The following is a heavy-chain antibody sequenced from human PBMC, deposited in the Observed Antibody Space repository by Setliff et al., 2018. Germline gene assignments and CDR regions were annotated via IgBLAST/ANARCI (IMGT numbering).Heavy chain of an antibody. Sequence: SETLSLTCRVSGYSIGSDYFWAWVRQPPGKGLEWVATIKHGGTTYYNPSLKSRVTISVDTSKNQFSLKLSSVTAADTAVYYCARAPRNFGVVINYYYYYYGMDVWGQGTTVTVSS. CDR1: GYSIGSDYF. V-gene: IGHV4-38-2*02. D-gene: IGHD3-3*01. CDR3: ARAPRNFGVVINYYYYYYGMDV. CDR2: IKHGGTT. J-gene: IGHJ6*02.